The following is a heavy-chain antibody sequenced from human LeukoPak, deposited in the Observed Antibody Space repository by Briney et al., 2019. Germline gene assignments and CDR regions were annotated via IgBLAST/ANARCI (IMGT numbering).Heavy chain of an antibody. J-gene: IGHJ4*02. Sequence: ETLSLTCSVSGYSISSGYYWGWIRQPPGKGLEWVSAISGSGGSTYYADSVKGRFTISRDNSKNTLYLQMNSLRAEDTAVYYCAKVPTWIQLWFFDYWGQGTLVTVSS. V-gene: IGHV3-23*01. CDR1: GYSISSGYY. CDR3: AKVPTWIQLWFFDY. CDR2: ISGSGGST. D-gene: IGHD5-18*01.